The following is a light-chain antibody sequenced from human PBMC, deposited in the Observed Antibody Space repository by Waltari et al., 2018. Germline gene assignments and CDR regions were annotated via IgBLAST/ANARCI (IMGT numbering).Light chain of an antibody. Sequence: DIQVTQSPSSLSASAGDRVTITCRTSQNINIYLNWYQHKVGKAPKLLIYAASNLQSGIPSKFSGTGSGTDFTLTISSLQPEDVATYYCQESYSNPWTFGQGTKVEIK. CDR1: QNINIY. CDR3: QESYSNPWT. V-gene: IGKV1-39*01. CDR2: AAS. J-gene: IGKJ1*01.